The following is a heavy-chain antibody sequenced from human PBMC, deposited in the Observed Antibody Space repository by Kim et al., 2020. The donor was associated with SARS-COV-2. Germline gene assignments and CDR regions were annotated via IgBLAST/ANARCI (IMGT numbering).Heavy chain of an antibody. CDR1: GFTFSSYW. J-gene: IGHJ6*02. Sequence: GGSLRLSCAASGFTFSSYWMSWVRQAPGKGLEWVANIKQDGSEKYYVDSVKGRFTISRDNAKNSLYLQMNSLRAEDTAVYYCARSQYLRYFDWLSPNYYYYGMDVWGQGTTVTVSS. V-gene: IGHV3-7*01. CDR3: ARSQYLRYFDWLSPNYYYYGMDV. CDR2: IKQDGSEK. D-gene: IGHD3-9*01.